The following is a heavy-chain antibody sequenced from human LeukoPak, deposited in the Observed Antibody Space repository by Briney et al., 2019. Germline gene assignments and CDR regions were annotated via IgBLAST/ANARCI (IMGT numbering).Heavy chain of an antibody. D-gene: IGHD3-9*01. Sequence: QPGGSLRLSCAASGFTFSSYWMHWVRQAPGKGLEWVSAISASGDYTNYADSVKGRFTISRDSSKNTLYVQMNNLRAEDTAVYYCAKGVISTATYFSYFDYWGQGTLVTVSS. J-gene: IGHJ4*02. V-gene: IGHV3-23*01. CDR3: AKGVISTATYFSYFDY. CDR1: GFTFSSYW. CDR2: ISASGDYT.